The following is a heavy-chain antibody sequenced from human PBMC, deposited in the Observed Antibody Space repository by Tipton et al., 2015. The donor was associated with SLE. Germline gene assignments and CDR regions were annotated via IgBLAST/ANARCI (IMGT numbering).Heavy chain of an antibody. D-gene: IGHD1-1*01. CDR3: ARGSTTGYLDY. V-gene: IGHV1-2*02. Sequence: QVQLVQSGAEVKKTGASVRVSCKASGYTFTGYYLHWVRQAPGQGLELMGWINPQSGYTNYAQKFQNRVTLTRDTSIGTVYMELTRLISDDTAIYYCARGSTTGYLDYWGQGTLVTVSS. CDR1: GYTFTGYY. J-gene: IGHJ4*02. CDR2: INPQSGYT.